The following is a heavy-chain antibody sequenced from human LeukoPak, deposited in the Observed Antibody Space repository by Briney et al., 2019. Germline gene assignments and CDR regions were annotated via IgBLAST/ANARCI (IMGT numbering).Heavy chain of an antibody. D-gene: IGHD3-22*01. J-gene: IGHJ4*02. V-gene: IGHV4-30-4*08. CDR1: GGSISSGDYY. CDR3: ARDSHYYDSSGYFQGFDY. Sequence: SQTLSLTCTVSGGSISSGDYYWRWSRQPPGRGLEWIGYIYYSGRTYYNPSLKSRVTISVDTSKNQFSLKLSSVTAADTAVYYCARDSHYYDSSGYFQGFDYWGQGTLVTVSS. CDR2: IYYSGRT.